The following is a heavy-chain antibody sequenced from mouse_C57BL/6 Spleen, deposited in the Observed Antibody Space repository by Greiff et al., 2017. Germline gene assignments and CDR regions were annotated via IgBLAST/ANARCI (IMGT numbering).Heavy chain of an antibody. CDR3: TTGITSY. Sequence: VQLQQSGAELVRPGASVKLSCTASGFNIKDDYMHWVKQRPEQGLEWIGWIDPENGDTEYASKFQGKATITADTSSNTASLQLSSLTSADTAVYYCTTGITSYWGQGTTLTVSS. CDR2: IDPENGDT. V-gene: IGHV14-4*01. J-gene: IGHJ2*01. D-gene: IGHD1-1*01. CDR1: GFNIKDDY.